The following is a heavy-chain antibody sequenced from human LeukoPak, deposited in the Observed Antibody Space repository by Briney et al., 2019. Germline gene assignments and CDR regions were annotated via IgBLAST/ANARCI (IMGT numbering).Heavy chain of an antibody. CDR1: GGSISSSSYY. CDR2: IYYSGST. D-gene: IGHD1-26*01. Sequence: SETLSLTCTVSGGSISSSSYYWGWIRQPPGKGLEWIGSIYYSGSTYYNPSLKSPVNISVDTSKNQLSLQLSSVTAADTAVYYCAKHGKGGATDAFDIWGQGTMVTVSS. V-gene: IGHV4-39*01. J-gene: IGHJ3*02. CDR3: AKHGKGGATDAFDI.